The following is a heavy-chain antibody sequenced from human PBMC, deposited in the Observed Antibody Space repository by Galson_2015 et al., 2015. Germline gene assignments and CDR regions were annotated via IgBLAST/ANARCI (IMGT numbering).Heavy chain of an antibody. CDR2: IYSGGST. D-gene: IGHD6-13*01. CDR1: GFTVSSNY. V-gene: IGHV3-53*01. CDR3: ARVIAAQHYTLDV. Sequence: SLRLSCAASGFTVSSNYMSWVRQAPGKVLEWVSLIYSGGSTYYADSVKGRFTISRDNSKNTLYLQMNSLRAEDTAVYYCARVIAAQHYTLDVWGQGTTVTVSS. J-gene: IGHJ6*02.